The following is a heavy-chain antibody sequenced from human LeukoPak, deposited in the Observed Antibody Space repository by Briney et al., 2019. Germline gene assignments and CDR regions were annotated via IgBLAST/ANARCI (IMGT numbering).Heavy chain of an antibody. CDR3: ARGRAGHYYDSSGSFDP. CDR1: GYTFTSYD. CDR2: MNPNSGNT. D-gene: IGHD3-22*01. J-gene: IGHJ5*02. V-gene: IGHV1-8*01. Sequence: GASVKVSCKASGYTFTSYDINWVRQATGQGLEWMGWMNPNSGNTGYAQKFQGRVTMTRNTSISTAYMELSSLRSEDTAVYYCARGRAGHYYDSSGSFDPWGQGTLVTVSS.